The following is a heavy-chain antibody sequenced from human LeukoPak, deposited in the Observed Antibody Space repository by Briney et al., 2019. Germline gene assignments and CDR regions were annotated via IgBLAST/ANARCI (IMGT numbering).Heavy chain of an antibody. D-gene: IGHD3-10*01. J-gene: IGHJ3*02. CDR2: IYHSGNT. CDR1: GGSFSGYY. Sequence: NPSETLSLTCAVYGGSFSGYYWSWIRQPPGKGLEWIASIYHSGNTYYNPSLKSRVTISVDTSKNQFSLKLSSVTAADTAVYYCARAENYYFAFDIWGQGTMVTVSS. V-gene: IGHV4-34*01. CDR3: ARAENYYFAFDI.